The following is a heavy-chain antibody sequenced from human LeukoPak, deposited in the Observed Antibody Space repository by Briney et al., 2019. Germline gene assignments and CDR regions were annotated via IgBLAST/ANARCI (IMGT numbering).Heavy chain of an antibody. D-gene: IGHD6-13*01. CDR2: FDPEDGET. J-gene: IGHJ5*02. CDR3: ATGSKIAAAGPGWFDP. V-gene: IGHV1-24*01. Sequence: ASVKVSCKVSGYTLTELSMHWVRQAPGKGLEWMGGFDPEDGETIYAQKFQGRVTMTEDTSTDTAYMELSSLRSEDTAVYYCATGSKIAAAGPGWFDPWGQGTLVTVSS. CDR1: GYTLTELS.